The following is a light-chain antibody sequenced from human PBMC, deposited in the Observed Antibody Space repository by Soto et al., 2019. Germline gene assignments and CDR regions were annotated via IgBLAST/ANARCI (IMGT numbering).Light chain of an antibody. Sequence: EVVLTQSPGTLSLSPGERASLSCRASQSVSSSNLAWYQHKPGQAPRLLIYGASRRATGIPDRFRGSGSGTDFTLTISTLEPEDFVVYYCQQYGTSQGAFGGGTKVDIK. CDR2: GAS. J-gene: IGKJ4*01. CDR3: QQYGTSQGA. V-gene: IGKV3-20*01. CDR1: QSVSSSN.